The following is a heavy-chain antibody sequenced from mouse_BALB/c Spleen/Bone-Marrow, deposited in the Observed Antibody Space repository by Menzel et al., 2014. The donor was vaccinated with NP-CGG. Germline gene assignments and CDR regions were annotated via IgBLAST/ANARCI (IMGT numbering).Heavy chain of an antibody. CDR3: ARGRGWYLEY. CDR2: IYPGDGDT. D-gene: IGHD2-3*01. Sequence: QVQLQQSGAELVRPGSSVKISCKASGYAISSYWMNWVKQRPGQGLEWIGQIYPGDGDTNYNGKFKGKATLTADKSSSTAYMQISSLTSEDSAVYFCARGRGWYLEYWGQGTTLTVSS. V-gene: IGHV1-80*01. CDR1: GYAISSYW. J-gene: IGHJ2*01.